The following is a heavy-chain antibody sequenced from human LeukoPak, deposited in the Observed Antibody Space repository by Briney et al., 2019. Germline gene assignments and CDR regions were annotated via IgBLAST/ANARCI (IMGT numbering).Heavy chain of an antibody. CDR3: ARVGGATAVTMYFEY. Sequence: GGSLRLSCAASGFTFSSYGMHWVRQAPGKGLEWVAVIWFDGSNKNYADSVKGRFTISRDNSKNTVYLQMNSLRAEDTAVYYCARVGGATAVTMYFEYWGQGTLVTVTS. CDR2: IWFDGSNK. J-gene: IGHJ4*02. V-gene: IGHV3-33*01. D-gene: IGHD1-26*01. CDR1: GFTFSSYG.